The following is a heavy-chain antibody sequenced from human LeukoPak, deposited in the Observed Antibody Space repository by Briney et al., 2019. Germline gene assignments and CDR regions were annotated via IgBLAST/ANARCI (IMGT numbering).Heavy chain of an antibody. CDR1: GGSIGSYY. J-gene: IGHJ4*02. CDR3: ASQWFGELSR. V-gene: IGHV4-59*01. CDR2: IYYSGST. Sequence: SETLSLTCTVSGGSIGSYYWSWIRQPPGKGLEWIGYIYYSGSTNYNPSLKSRVTISVDTSKNQFSLKLSSVTAADTAVYYCASQWFGELSRWGQGTLVTVSS. D-gene: IGHD3-10*01.